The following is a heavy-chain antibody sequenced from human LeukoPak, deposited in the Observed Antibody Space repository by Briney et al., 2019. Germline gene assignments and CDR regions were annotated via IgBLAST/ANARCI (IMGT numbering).Heavy chain of an antibody. CDR3: AREDHDSSGYYWYFDL. V-gene: IGHV1-69*04. D-gene: IGHD3-22*01. Sequence: SVKVSCKASGGTFSSYAISWVRQAPGQGLEWMGRIIPILGIANYAQKFQGRVTITADKSTSTAYMELSSLRSEDTAVYYCAREDHDSSGYYWYFDLWGRGTLVTVSS. CDR2: IIPILGIA. CDR1: GGTFSSYA. J-gene: IGHJ2*01.